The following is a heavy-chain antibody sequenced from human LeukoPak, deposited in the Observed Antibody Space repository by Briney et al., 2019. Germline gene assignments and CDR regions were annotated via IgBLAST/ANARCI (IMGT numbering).Heavy chain of an antibody. J-gene: IGHJ4*02. Sequence: PGGSLRLSCAASGFTFSSYSMNWVRQAPGKGLEWVSSISSSSSYIYYADSVKGRFTISRDNSKNTLYLQMNSLRAEDTAVYYCARASDCSSTSCYARALGYWGQGTLVTVSS. CDR3: ARASDCSSTSCYARALGY. V-gene: IGHV3-21*01. CDR1: GFTFSSYS. CDR2: ISSSSSYI. D-gene: IGHD2-2*01.